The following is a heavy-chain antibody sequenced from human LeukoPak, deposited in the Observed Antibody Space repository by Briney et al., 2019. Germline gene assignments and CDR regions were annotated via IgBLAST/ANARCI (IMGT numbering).Heavy chain of an antibody. V-gene: IGHV3-23*01. CDR2: ISGSGGST. CDR1: GFTFSSYA. Sequence: GGSLRLSCAASGFTFSSYAMSWVRQAPGKGLEWVLAISGSGGSTYYADSVKGRFTISRDNSKNTLYLQMNSLRAEDTAVYYCAKPQRSGYYHDAFDIWGQGTMVTVSS. D-gene: IGHD3-3*01. CDR3: AKPQRSGYYHDAFDI. J-gene: IGHJ3*02.